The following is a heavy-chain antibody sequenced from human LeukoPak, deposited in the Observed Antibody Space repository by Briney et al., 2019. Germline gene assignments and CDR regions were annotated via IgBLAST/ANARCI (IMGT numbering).Heavy chain of an antibody. CDR1: GFTFDVYA. J-gene: IGHJ3*02. CDR2: ISWNSGSI. CDR3: ARDWMINDYYDSWPYAFDI. D-gene: IGHD3-22*01. V-gene: IGHV3-9*01. Sequence: PGRSLRLSCAASGFTFDVYAMHWVRQAPGKGLEWVTGISWNSGSIGYADSVKGRFTISRDNAKNSLYLQMNSLRAEDTAVYYCARDWMINDYYDSWPYAFDIWGQGTMVTVSS.